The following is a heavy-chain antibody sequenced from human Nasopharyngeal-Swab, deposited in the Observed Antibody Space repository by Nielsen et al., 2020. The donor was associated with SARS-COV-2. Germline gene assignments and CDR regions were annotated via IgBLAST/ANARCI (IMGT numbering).Heavy chain of an antibody. V-gene: IGHV3-30*02. J-gene: IGHJ4*02. CDR3: AKGRGNYYGSGSYYQAPEFDY. Sequence: DSVKGRFTISRDNSKNTLYLQMNSLRAEDTAVYYCAKGRGNYYGSGSYYQAPEFDYWGQGTLVTVSS. D-gene: IGHD3-10*01.